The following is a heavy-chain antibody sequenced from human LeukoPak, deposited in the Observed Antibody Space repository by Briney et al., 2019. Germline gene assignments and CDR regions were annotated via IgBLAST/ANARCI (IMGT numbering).Heavy chain of an antibody. Sequence: GASVKVSCKASGGTFSRYAISWVRQAPGQGLEWMGGIIPIFGTANYAQKFQGRVTITADESTSTAYMELSSLRSEDTAVYYCALNQGGYNYYFDYWGQGALVTVSS. J-gene: IGHJ4*02. CDR2: IIPIFGTA. D-gene: IGHD5-24*01. CDR1: GGTFSRYA. CDR3: ALNQGGYNYYFDY. V-gene: IGHV1-69*13.